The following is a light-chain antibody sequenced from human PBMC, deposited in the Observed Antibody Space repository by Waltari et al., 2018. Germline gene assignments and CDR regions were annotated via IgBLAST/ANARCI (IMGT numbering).Light chain of an antibody. CDR2: EVS. J-gene: IGLJ1*01. V-gene: IGLV2-11*01. CDR1: SSDIGYYNA. Sequence: QAAPTQPPSVSGSAGQSVTISCTGTSSDIGYYNAVSWPQQHPGKAPKLMIYEVSKRPSGVSDRFSGSKSGNTASLTISGLQAEDEADYYCSSYAGSNTYIFGAGTRLTVL. CDR3: SSYAGSNTYI.